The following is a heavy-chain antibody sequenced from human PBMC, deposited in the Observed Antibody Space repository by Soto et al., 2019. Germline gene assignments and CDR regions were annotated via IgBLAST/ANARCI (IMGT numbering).Heavy chain of an antibody. J-gene: IGHJ6*02. CDR1: GFTFSSYE. Sequence: GGSLRLSCAASGFTFSSYEMNWVRQAPGKGLEWVSYISSSGSTIYYADSVKGRFTISRDNAKNSLYLQMNSLRAEDTAVYYCARTKSPYSSSWYHYYYYGMDVWGQRTTVTVSS. V-gene: IGHV3-48*03. D-gene: IGHD6-13*01. CDR3: ARTKSPYSSSWYHYYYYGMDV. CDR2: ISSSGSTI.